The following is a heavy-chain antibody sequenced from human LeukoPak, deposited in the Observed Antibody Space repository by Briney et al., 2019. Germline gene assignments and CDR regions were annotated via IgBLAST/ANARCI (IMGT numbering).Heavy chain of an antibody. J-gene: IGHJ5*02. D-gene: IGHD3-3*01. Sequence: ASVKVSCKASGYTFTSYGISWVRQAPGQRLEWMGWINAGNGNTKYSQKFQGRVTITRYTSASTAYMELSSLRSEDTAVYYCARGADYDFWSGYYTSFNNWFDPWGQGTLVTVSS. CDR1: GYTFTSYG. CDR2: INAGNGNT. V-gene: IGHV1-3*01. CDR3: ARGADYDFWSGYYTSFNNWFDP.